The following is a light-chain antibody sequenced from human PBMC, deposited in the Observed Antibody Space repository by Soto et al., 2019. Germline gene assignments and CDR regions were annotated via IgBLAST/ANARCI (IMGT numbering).Light chain of an antibody. CDR2: EVT. CDR3: CSCAGSSTYV. Sequence: QSALTQPASVSGSPGQSITISCTGSSSDVGTYDLVSWYQQHPGKAPTLIIYEVTERPSGVSPRFSGSKSGNTASLTISGLQAEDEADYYCCSCAGSSTYVFGAGTKLTVL. J-gene: IGLJ1*01. V-gene: IGLV2-23*02. CDR1: SSDVGTYDL.